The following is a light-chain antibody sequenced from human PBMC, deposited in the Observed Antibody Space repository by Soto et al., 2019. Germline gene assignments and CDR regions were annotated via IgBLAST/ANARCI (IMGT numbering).Light chain of an antibody. V-gene: IGLV3-21*04. J-gene: IGLJ2*01. Sequence: SYELAQPPSVSVAPGKTARMTCGGNNIGSKSVHWYQQKPGQAPVLVIYYDSDRPSGIPERFSGSNSGNTATLTISRVEAGDEAEDYCQVWDSSSDHPVFGGGTKLTVL. CDR2: YDS. CDR1: NIGSKS. CDR3: QVWDSSSDHPV.